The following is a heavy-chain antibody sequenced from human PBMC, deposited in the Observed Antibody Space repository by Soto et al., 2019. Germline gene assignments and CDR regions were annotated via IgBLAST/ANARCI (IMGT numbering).Heavy chain of an antibody. CDR1: GYTLTSYC. J-gene: IGHJ4*02. D-gene: IGHD5-12*01. V-gene: IGHV1-18*01. Sequence: APVKVSCKASGYTLTSYCISWVRQAPGQGLEWMGWISAYNGNTNYAQKLQGRVTMTTDTSTSTAYMELRSLRSDDTAVYYCARDGWLQPIDYWGQGTLVTVSS. CDR3: ARDGWLQPIDY. CDR2: ISAYNGNT.